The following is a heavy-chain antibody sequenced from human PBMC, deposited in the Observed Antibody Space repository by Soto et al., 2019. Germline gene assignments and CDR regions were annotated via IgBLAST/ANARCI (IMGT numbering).Heavy chain of an antibody. Sequence: GASVKVSCKASGGTFSSYAISWVRQAPGQGLEWMGGIIPIFGTANYAQKFQGRVTITADESTSTAYMELSSLRSEDTAVYYCAGKSGYSGYPLSYYYYYGMDVWGQGTTVTVSS. CDR2: IIPIFGTA. V-gene: IGHV1-69*13. D-gene: IGHD5-12*01. CDR3: AGKSGYSGYPLSYYYYYGMDV. CDR1: GGTFSSYA. J-gene: IGHJ6*02.